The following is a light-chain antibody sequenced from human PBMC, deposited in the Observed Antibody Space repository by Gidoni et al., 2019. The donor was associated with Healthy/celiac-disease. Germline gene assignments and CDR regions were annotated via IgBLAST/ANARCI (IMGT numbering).Light chain of an antibody. CDR3: QSYDSSLSAWV. CDR2: GNS. V-gene: IGLV1-40*01. J-gene: IGLJ3*02. CDR1: STNIGAGYD. Sequence: QSVLTQPPSVSGAPGQRVTISGTGSSTNIGAGYDVHWYQQLHGTAPKLLIYGNSNRPSGVPDRFSGSKSGTSASLAITGLQAEDEADYYCQSYDSSLSAWVFGGGTKLTVL.